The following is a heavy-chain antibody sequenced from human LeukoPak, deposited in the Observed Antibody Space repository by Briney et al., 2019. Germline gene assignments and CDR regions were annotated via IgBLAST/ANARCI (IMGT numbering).Heavy chain of an antibody. CDR2: ISSSGKA. D-gene: IGHD1-26*01. CDR3: ARFKGGTGFDY. Sequence: PSETLCLTCAVSGGSITTTDFDWAWIRQPPGQGFEWIATISSSGKAYYYPSLMSRVTISVDTSKNQFSLDVTSVTAADTGLFYCARFKGGTGFDYWGRGILVIVS. CDR1: GGSITTTDFD. V-gene: IGHV4-39*01. J-gene: IGHJ4*02.